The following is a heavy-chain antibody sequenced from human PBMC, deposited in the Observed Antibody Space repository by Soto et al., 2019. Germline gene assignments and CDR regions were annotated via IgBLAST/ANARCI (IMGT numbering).Heavy chain of an antibody. CDR1: GFTFRSYG. CDR2: ISGSGGST. V-gene: IGHV3-23*01. J-gene: IGHJ4*02. CDR3: AKDEWPGFYY. D-gene: IGHD3-3*01. Sequence: EVQLLESGGGLVQPGGSLSLSCAASGFTFRSYGMSWVRQAPGKGLEWVSDISGSGGSTYYADSVKGRFTVSRDNSKNTLYLQVNSLRAEDTVVYYCAKDEWPGFYYWGQGTLVTVSS.